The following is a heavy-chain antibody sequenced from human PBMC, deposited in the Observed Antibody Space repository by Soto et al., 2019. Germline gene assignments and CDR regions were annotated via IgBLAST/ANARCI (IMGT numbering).Heavy chain of an antibody. D-gene: IGHD5-12*01. V-gene: IGHV4-59*01. CDR1: GGSISSYY. Sequence: SETLSLTCTVSGGSISSYYWSWIRQPPGKGLEWIGYIYYSGSTNYNPSLKSRVTISVDTSKNQFSLKLSSVTAADTAVYYCARCRGPIVATAFDDWGQGTLVTVSS. CDR2: IYYSGST. J-gene: IGHJ4*02. CDR3: ARCRGPIVATAFDD.